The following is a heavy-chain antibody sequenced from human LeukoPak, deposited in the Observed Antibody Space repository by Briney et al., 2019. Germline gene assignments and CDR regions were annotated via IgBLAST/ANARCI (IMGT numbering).Heavy chain of an antibody. Sequence: PGGSLRLSCAASGFTFSDYSMNWVRQAPGKGLEWVSSISDDSNYIYYADSVKGRFTISRDNSKNTLYVQMNSLRVEDTAVYYCARGAQTAMYYFDFWGQGTLVTVSS. D-gene: IGHD5-18*01. CDR1: GFTFSDYS. CDR2: ISDDSNYI. V-gene: IGHV3-21*01. J-gene: IGHJ4*02. CDR3: ARGAQTAMYYFDF.